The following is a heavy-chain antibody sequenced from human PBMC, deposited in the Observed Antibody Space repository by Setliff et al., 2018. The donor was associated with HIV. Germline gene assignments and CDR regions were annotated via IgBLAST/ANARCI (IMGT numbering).Heavy chain of an antibody. J-gene: IGHJ4*02. V-gene: IGHV1-3*01. D-gene: IGHD3-10*01. Sequence: ASVKVSCKASGYTFTSYAMHWVRQAPGQRLEWMGWINANKGNTKYSQKFQGRVTITWDTSASAANMELSSLRSEDTAVYYCARDKTSRYYYTGSAYSDYFDFWGQGTLVTVSS. CDR2: INANKGNT. CDR3: ARDKTSRYYYTGSAYSDYFDF. CDR1: GYTFTSYA.